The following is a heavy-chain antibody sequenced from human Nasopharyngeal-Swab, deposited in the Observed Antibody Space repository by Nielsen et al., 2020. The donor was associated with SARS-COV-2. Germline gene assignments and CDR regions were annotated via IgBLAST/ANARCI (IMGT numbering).Heavy chain of an antibody. Sequence: GESLKISCAASGFTFGDYGMSWVRQAPGKGLEWVGFTRKKGFGGTTEYAASMKGRFSISRDDSKSSAYLQINSLKTEDTAVYYCTRESCDGGNCYWGDYFDYWGQGTLVTVSS. CDR2: TRKKGFGGTT. CDR3: TRESCDGGNCYWGDYFDY. V-gene: IGHV3-49*04. J-gene: IGHJ4*02. D-gene: IGHD2-15*01. CDR1: GFTFGDYG.